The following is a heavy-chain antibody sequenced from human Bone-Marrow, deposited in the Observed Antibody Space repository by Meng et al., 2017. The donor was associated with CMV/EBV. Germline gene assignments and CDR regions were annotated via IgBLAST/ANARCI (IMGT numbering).Heavy chain of an antibody. CDR3: ARARSLVLPPYYFDY. V-gene: IGHV4-59*01. D-gene: IGHD6-13*01. Sequence: SETLSLTCTVSGGSISSYYWSWIRQPPGKGLEWIGYIYYSGSTNYNPSLKSRVTISVDTSKNQFSLKLSSMTAADTAVYYCARARSLVLPPYYFDYWGQGTLVTVSS. J-gene: IGHJ4*02. CDR2: IYYSGST. CDR1: GGSISSYY.